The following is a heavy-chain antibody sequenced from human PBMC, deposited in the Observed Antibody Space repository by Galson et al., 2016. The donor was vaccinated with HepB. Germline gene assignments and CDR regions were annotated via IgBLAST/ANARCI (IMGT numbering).Heavy chain of an antibody. J-gene: IGHJ5*02. V-gene: IGHV3-21*01. Sequence: SLRLSCAASGFTFSGKTMNWVRQAPGKGLEWVSSISSSSTYIYYADSVRGRFTISRDNAKNSLYLQMNSLRAEDTAVYYCARSGEPSWGQGTLVTVSS. CDR1: GFTFSGKT. CDR2: ISSSSTYI. CDR3: ARSGEPS. D-gene: IGHD4-17*01.